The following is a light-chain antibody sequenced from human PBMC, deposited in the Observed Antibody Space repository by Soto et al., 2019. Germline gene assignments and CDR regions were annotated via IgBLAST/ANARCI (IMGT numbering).Light chain of an antibody. V-gene: IGKV3-15*01. Sequence: EIVMTQSPATLSVSPGERATLSCRASQSVSTNLAWYQQKPGQAPRLLIYGASTRTTVVTARFSGSGSGTEFTLIISSLQSEDFAVYFCHQYNNWPVTFGGGTKVEIK. CDR3: HQYNNWPVT. CDR2: GAS. J-gene: IGKJ4*01. CDR1: QSVSTN.